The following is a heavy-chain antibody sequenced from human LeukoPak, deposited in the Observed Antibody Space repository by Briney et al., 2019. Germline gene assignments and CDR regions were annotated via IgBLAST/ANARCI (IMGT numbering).Heavy chain of an antibody. J-gene: IGHJ3*02. CDR2: ISGGGGST. D-gene: IGHD6-13*01. Sequence: PGGSLRLSCAASGFTFSSYAMSWVRQAPGKGLEWVSAISGGGGSTYYVDSVKGRFTISRDNSKNTLYLQMNSLRAEDTAVYYCAKGYSSSWYRDAFDIWGQGTMVTVSS. CDR1: GFTFSSYA. CDR3: AKGYSSSWYRDAFDI. V-gene: IGHV3-23*01.